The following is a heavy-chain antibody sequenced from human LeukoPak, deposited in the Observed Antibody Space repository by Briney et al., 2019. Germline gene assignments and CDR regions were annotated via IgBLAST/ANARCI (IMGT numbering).Heavy chain of an antibody. V-gene: IGHV4-38-2*02. Sequence: SETLSLTCTVSGYSISSGFHWGWIRQPPGKGLEWIGYIYYSGSTNYSPSLKSRVTMSIDTSKNQFSLKLSSVTAADTAVYYCARHSPNTDYYLDYRGQGTLVTVSS. D-gene: IGHD5-18*01. CDR1: GYSISSGFH. CDR2: IYYSGST. J-gene: IGHJ4*02. CDR3: ARHSPNTDYYLDY.